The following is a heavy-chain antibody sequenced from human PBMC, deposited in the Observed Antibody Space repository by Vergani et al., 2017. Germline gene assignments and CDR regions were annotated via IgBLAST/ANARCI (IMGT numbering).Heavy chain of an antibody. D-gene: IGHD3-10*01. Sequence: EVQLMESGGGWAQPGGSLRLSCAASGFVFSESPIHWVRQVPGKGLEWLGHIRRRSEHYATAYGPSLIGRATISRDDSKNTAYLQLSSLGTDDTAIYFCSAQTQSCHDYWCQGTLVAVSS. CDR3: SAQTQSCHDY. CDR2: IRRRSEHYAT. J-gene: IGHJ4*02. CDR1: GFVFSESP. V-gene: IGHV3-73*01.